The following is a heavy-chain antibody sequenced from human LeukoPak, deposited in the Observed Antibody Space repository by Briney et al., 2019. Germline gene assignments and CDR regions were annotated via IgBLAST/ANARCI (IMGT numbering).Heavy chain of an antibody. J-gene: IGHJ6*04. V-gene: IGHV3-48*04. CDR3: AELGITMIGGV. Sequence: PGGSLRLSCAASGFTFSSYTVKWVRQAPGTGLEWVSYISSSGSTIYYADSVKGRFTISRDNAKNSLYLQMNSLRAEDTAVYYCAELGITMIGGVWGKGTTVTISS. CDR2: ISSSGSTI. CDR1: GFTFSSYT. D-gene: IGHD3-10*02.